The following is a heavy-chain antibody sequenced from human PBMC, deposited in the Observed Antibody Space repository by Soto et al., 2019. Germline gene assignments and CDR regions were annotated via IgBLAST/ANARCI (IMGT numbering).Heavy chain of an antibody. CDR1: GGSISSSNW. CDR3: ARDTSAAGIRFDP. CDR2: IYHSGST. V-gene: IGHV4-4*02. D-gene: IGHD6-13*01. Sequence: PSETLSLTCAVSGGSISSSNWWSWVRQPPGKGLEWIGEIYHSGSTNYNPSLKSRVTISVDKSKNQFSLKLSSVTAADTAVYYCARDTSAAGIRFDPWGQGILVTVSS. J-gene: IGHJ5*02.